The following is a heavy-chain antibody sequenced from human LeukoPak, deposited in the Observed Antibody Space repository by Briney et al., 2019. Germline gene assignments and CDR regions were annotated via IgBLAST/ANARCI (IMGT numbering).Heavy chain of an antibody. J-gene: IGHJ4*02. V-gene: IGHV3-21*01. CDR3: ARVRYCSGGSCYSPFDY. Sequence: PGESLRLSCAASGFTFSSYSMNWVRQAPGKGLEWVSSISSSSYIYYADSVKGRFTISRDNAKNSLYLQMNSLRAEDTAVYYCARVRYCSGGSCYSPFDYWGQGTLVTVSS. D-gene: IGHD2-15*01. CDR2: ISSSSYI. CDR1: GFTFSSYS.